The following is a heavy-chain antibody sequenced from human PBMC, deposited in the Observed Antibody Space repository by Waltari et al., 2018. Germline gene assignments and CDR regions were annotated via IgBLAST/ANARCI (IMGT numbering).Heavy chain of an antibody. CDR3: ATVPSSGKYYFDY. CDR1: GFTVSSNY. D-gene: IGHD3-22*01. Sequence: EVQLVESGGGLLQPGGSLRLSCAASGFTVSSNYMSWVRQAPGKGLEWVSVIYSGGSTYYADSVRGRFTISRDNSKNTLYLQMNSLRAEDTAVYYCATVPSSGKYYFDYWGQGTLVTVSS. J-gene: IGHJ4*02. V-gene: IGHV3-53*01. CDR2: IYSGGST.